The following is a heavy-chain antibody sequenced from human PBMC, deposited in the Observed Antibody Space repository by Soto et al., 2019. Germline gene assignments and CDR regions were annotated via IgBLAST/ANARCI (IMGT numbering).Heavy chain of an antibody. CDR3: ARATLTTVTQYYFDY. J-gene: IGHJ4*02. CDR1: GFTFSSYS. D-gene: IGHD4-4*01. V-gene: IGHV3-21*01. Sequence: PGGSLRLSCAASGFTFSSYSMNWVRQAPGKGLEWVSSISSSSSYIYYADSVKGRFTISRDNAKNSLYLQMNSLRAEDTAVYYCARATLTTVTQYYFDYWGQGTLVTVSS. CDR2: ISSSSSYI.